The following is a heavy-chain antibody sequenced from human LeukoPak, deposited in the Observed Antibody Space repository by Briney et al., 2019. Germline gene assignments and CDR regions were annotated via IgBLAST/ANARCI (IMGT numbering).Heavy chain of an antibody. Sequence: ASVKVSCKASGYTFTSYGISWVRQAPGQGLEWMGWIGAYNGNTNYAQKLQGRVTMTTDTSTSTAYMELRSLRSDDTAVYYCARNFRDGYNFPLDYWGQGTLVTVSS. CDR3: ARNFRDGYNFPLDY. CDR1: GYTFTSYG. CDR2: IGAYNGNT. D-gene: IGHD5-24*01. J-gene: IGHJ4*02. V-gene: IGHV1-18*01.